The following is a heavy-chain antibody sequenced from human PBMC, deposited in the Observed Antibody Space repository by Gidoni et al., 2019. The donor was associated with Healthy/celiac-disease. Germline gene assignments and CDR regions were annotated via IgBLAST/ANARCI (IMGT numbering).Heavy chain of an antibody. Sequence: QVQLQESGPGLVKPSQTLSLTCTVSGGSIRSGGYYWSWIRQHPGKGLEWIGYIYYSGSTYYNPSLKSRVTISVDTSKNQFSLKLSSVTAADTAVYYCARASAMYYYDSSGYFAYWGQGTLVTVSS. CDR1: GGSIRSGGYY. CDR2: IYYSGST. V-gene: IGHV4-31*03. D-gene: IGHD3-22*01. J-gene: IGHJ4*02. CDR3: ARASAMYYYDSSGYFAY.